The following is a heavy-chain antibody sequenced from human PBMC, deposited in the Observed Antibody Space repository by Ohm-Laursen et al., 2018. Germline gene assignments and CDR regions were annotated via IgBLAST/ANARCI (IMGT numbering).Heavy chain of an antibody. CDR2: ISWNSGSI. CDR1: GFTFDDYA. J-gene: IGHJ3*02. V-gene: IGHV3-9*01. CDR3: ASFNNARFFDI. D-gene: IGHD1/OR15-1a*01. Sequence: SLRLSCAASGFTFDDYAMHWVRQAPGKGLEWVSGISWNSGSIGYADSVKGRFTISRDNAKNSLYLQMNSLRAEDTALYYCASFNNARFFDIWGQGTMVTVSS.